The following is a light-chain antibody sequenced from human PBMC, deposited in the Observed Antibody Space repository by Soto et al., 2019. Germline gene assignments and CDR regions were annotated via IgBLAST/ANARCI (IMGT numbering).Light chain of an antibody. V-gene: IGKV1-33*01. J-gene: IGKJ5*01. CDR3: QQYENIPT. CDR2: DAS. CDR1: QNINNY. Sequence: DIQMTQSPSSLSASVGNRVTITCQASQNINNYLNWYLQKPGRAPKLLIYDASNLEAGVPSRLRGSGSGTDFTFTISRLPPEDIATYYCQQYENIPTFGQGTRLEIK.